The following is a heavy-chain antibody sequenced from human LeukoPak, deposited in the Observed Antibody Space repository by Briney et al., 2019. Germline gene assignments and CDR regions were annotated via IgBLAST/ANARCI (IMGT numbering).Heavy chain of an antibody. J-gene: IGHJ5*02. CDR1: GYIFTSYW. D-gene: IGHD3-16*01. CDR3: ARHGELGNWFDP. CDR2: IYPGDSDT. Sequence: ESPKISCRGSGYIFTSYWIGWVRQMPGKRLEWMGIIYPGDSDTRYSPSFQRQVTISADKSISTAYLQWSSLRASDTAMYYCARHGELGNWFDPWGQGTLVTVSS. V-gene: IGHV5-51*01.